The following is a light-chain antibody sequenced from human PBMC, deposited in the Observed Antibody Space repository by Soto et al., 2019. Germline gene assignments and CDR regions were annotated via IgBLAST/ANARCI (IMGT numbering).Light chain of an antibody. J-gene: IGKJ4*01. CDR3: QKFSAVPT. CDR2: AAS. Sequence: DFQMTQSPSSLSASVGDRVTITCRASQAIYNYLAWYQQKPGKVPTLLISAASTLQSGVPSRFSGRGSGTDFTLTISSQQPEDVATYYCQKFSAVPTCDGRTKVEI. CDR1: QAIYNY. V-gene: IGKV1-27*01.